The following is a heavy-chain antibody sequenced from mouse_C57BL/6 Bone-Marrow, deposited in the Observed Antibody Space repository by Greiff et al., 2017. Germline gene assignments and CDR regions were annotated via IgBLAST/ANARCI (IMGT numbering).Heavy chain of an antibody. CDR3: ARGDY. CDR2: ISYDGSN. CDR1: GYSIPRGYY. Sequence: VQLQQSGPGLVKPSQSLSLTCSVTGYSIPRGYYWNWIRQFPGNKLEWMGYISYDGSNNYNPSLKNRISITRDTSKNQFFLKLNSVTTEDTATYYCARGDYWGQGTTLTVSS. J-gene: IGHJ2*01. V-gene: IGHV3-6*01.